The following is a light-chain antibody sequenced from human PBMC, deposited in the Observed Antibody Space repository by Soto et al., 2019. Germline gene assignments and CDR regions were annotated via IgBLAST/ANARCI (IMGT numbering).Light chain of an antibody. CDR3: QQRSNWPPLT. CDR1: EIVYTY. CDR2: DAS. Sequence: EVVLTQSPDTLSLSPGERATLSCRAREIVYTYVAWYQHRPGQAPRLLIHDASKRAPGIPVRFSGSGSGTDFTLTISSLEPDDSAIYYCQQRSNWPPLTFGGGTKIEIK. J-gene: IGKJ4*01. V-gene: IGKV3-11*01.